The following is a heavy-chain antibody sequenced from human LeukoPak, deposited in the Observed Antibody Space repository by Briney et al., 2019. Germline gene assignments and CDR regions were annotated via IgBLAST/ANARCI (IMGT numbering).Heavy chain of an antibody. CDR2: IYYSGST. CDR1: GGSISSSSYY. Sequence: PSETLSLTCTVSGGSISSSSYYWGWIRQPPGKGLEWIGSIYYSGSTYYNPSLKSRVTISVDTSKNQFSLKLSSVTAADTAVYYCARDGWPGSSRYHWFDPWGQGTLVTVSS. D-gene: IGHD6-13*01. J-gene: IGHJ5*02. CDR3: ARDGWPGSSRYHWFDP. V-gene: IGHV4-39*07.